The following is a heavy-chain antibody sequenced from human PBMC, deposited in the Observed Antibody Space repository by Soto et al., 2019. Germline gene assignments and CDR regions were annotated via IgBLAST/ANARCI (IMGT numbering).Heavy chain of an antibody. Sequence: EVQLLESGGGLVQPGGSLRLSCAASGFTFSSYGMTWVRQAPGKGLEWVSFSSATGAGTYYADSVKGRFTISRDNSENTLYLQMTSLRADDTAGYYCAKDRRAGGNYGFYSDFWGQGALVIVSS. CDR3: AKDRRAGGNYGFYSDF. D-gene: IGHD1-7*01. V-gene: IGHV3-23*01. CDR1: GFTFSSYG. CDR2: SSATGAGT. J-gene: IGHJ4*02.